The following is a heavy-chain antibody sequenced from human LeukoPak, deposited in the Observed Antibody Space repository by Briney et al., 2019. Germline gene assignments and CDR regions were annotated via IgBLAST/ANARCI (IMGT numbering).Heavy chain of an antibody. CDR2: IYYSGNT. CDR3: ARDDGDYYYYYMDV. V-gene: IGHV4-39*02. D-gene: IGHD4-17*01. J-gene: IGHJ6*03. Sequence: SETLSLTCTVSGGSISSSSYYWGWIRQPPGKGLEWIGSIYYSGNTYYNASLKSQVSISIDTSKNQFSLRLTSVTAADTAVYYCARDDGDYYYYYMDVWGKGTTVTVSS. CDR1: GGSISSSSYY.